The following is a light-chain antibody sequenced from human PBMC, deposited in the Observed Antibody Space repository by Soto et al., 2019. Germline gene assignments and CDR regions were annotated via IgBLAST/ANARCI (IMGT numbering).Light chain of an antibody. CDR2: NAS. Sequence: DIQMTQSPSTLPASVGDRVTITCRACQSISNWLACYQQKPGTAPKVLIYNASNLQSGVPSRFSGSGCGTEFTLTISRLQTDDFATYYCQQYNSYSFGQGTKVDIK. CDR1: QSISNW. V-gene: IGKV1-5*01. J-gene: IGKJ1*01. CDR3: QQYNSYS.